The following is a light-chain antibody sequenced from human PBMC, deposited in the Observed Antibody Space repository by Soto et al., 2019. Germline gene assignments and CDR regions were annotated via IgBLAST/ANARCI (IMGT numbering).Light chain of an antibody. J-gene: IGKJ1*01. V-gene: IGKV3-15*01. CDR2: GAS. Sequence: EIVMTQSPATLSVSPGERTTLSCRASQSVSRILAWYQQKPGQAPRLLIYGASTRATGIPVRFSGSGSGTDFTLTISRLEPDDFAVYYCQQYVNSPWTFGQGTKVDIK. CDR3: QQYVNSPWT. CDR1: QSVSRI.